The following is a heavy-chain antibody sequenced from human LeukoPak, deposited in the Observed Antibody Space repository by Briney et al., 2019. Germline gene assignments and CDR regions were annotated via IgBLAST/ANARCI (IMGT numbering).Heavy chain of an antibody. D-gene: IGHD1/OR15-1a*01. Sequence: GASVKVSCKASGGTFSDYGFSWVRQAPGQGLEWMGGIIPIFGTINYTYKFQGRVTVTADESTSTAYTELSSLRSEDTAVYYRARGAEQFLTANAFDIWGQGTMVTVSS. CDR2: IIPIFGTI. J-gene: IGHJ3*02. CDR3: ARGAEQFLTANAFDI. V-gene: IGHV1-69*13. CDR1: GGTFSDYG.